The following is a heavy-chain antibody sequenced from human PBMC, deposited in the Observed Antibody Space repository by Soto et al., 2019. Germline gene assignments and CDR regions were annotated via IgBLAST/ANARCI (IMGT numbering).Heavy chain of an antibody. J-gene: IGHJ6*03. V-gene: IGHV4-59*11. CDR1: GGSMNIHY. CDR2: IYNNGNT. CDR3: AIVVSKYYFYYMDV. Sequence: SETLSLTCTVSGGSMNIHYWTWMRQPPGKGLEWIGYIYNNGNTNYNPSLKSRVIISADMSKKQLSLKLSSVTVADTAVYYCAIVVSKYYFYYMDVWGKGTTVTVSS. D-gene: IGHD4-4*01.